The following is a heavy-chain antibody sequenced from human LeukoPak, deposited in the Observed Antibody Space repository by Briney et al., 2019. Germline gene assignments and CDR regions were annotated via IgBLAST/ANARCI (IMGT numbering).Heavy chain of an antibody. Sequence: SETLSLTCTVSGGSVSSSSYYWGWIRQPPGKGLECIATNYYGGNTYYNPSLKSRVTISVDTSKNQFSLKVSSATATDTAVYYCASLGWNGDYWGQGTLVTVAS. CDR3: ASLGWNGDY. CDR2: NYYGGNT. D-gene: IGHD1-1*01. J-gene: IGHJ4*02. V-gene: IGHV4-39*01. CDR1: GGSVSSSSYY.